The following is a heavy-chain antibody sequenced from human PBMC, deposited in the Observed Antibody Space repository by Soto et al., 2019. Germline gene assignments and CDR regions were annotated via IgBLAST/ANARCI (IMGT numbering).Heavy chain of an antibody. CDR2: IYYSGTT. V-gene: IGHV4-59*08. CDR3: ARLGGSFAVPHFDY. Sequence: SETLCLPCTVSGGSLSHYYCPWIRQPPDKRLEWMGYIYYSGTTTNYNPSLKSRVTLSVDTSKNQFFLKLSSVTAADTAVYYCARLGGSFAVPHFDYWGQGTRVTVS. J-gene: IGHJ4*02. D-gene: IGHD1-26*01. CDR1: GGSLSHYY.